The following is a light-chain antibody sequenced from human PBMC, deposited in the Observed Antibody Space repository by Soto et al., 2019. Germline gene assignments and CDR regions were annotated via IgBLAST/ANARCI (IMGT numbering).Light chain of an antibody. CDR2: DAS. J-gene: IGKJ3*01. V-gene: IGKV1-5*01. CDR1: QSISSW. CDR3: QQYNSYPFT. Sequence: DSHITQSPSTLSASVGDRVTITCRASQSISSWLAWYQQKPGKAPKLLIYDASSLESGVPSRFGGSGSGTEFTLTISSLQPDDFATYYCQQYNSYPFTFGPGTKVDIK.